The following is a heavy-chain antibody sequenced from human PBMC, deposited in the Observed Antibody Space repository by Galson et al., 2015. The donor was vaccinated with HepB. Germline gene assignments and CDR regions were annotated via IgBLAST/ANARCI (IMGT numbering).Heavy chain of an antibody. V-gene: IGHV4-34*01. CDR2: INDTGGS. Sequence: ETLSLTCAVYGGTFRGYHWSWIRQPPGKGLDWIGEINDTGGSNYNPSLKSRLTMSIDPSKRQFSLTMNSVTAADTAVYYCARGQPVSIFGMLTVNQSNYFDPWGQGTPVT. CDR1: GGTFRGYH. D-gene: IGHD3-3*01. J-gene: IGHJ5*02. CDR3: ARGQPVSIFGMLTVNQSNYFDP.